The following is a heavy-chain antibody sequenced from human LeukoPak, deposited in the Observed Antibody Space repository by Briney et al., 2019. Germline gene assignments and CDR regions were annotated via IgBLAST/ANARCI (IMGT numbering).Heavy chain of an antibody. CDR2: ISSSSSYI. CDR3: ARGDDILTGYLGAPY. D-gene: IGHD3-9*01. CDR1: GFTFRSYA. Sequence: GGSLRLSCAASGFTFRSYAMSWVRQAPGKGLEWVSSISSSSSYIYHADSVKGRFTISRDNAKNSLCLQMNSLRAEDTAVYYCARGDDILTGYLGAPYWGQGTLVTVSS. V-gene: IGHV3-21*01. J-gene: IGHJ4*02.